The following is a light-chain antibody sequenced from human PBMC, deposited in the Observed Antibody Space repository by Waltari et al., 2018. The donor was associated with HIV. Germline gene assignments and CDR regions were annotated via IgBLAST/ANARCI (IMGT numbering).Light chain of an antibody. J-gene: IGLJ2*01. V-gene: IGLV2-14*03. CDR1: SSDIGRSNH. Sequence: QSALTQPASVSGSPGQSITISCTGSSSDIGRSNHVSWYQQFPATAPKLLITDVIGPPLGVSDRFAGSKSGNTASLTIFGLQAEDEASYFCSSYSSVNTFVVFGGGTKVTVL. CDR3: SSYSSVNTFVV. CDR2: DVI.